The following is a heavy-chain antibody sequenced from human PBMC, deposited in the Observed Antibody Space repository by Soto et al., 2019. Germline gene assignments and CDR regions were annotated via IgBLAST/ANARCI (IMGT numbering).Heavy chain of an antibody. D-gene: IGHD2-21*02. J-gene: IGHJ3*02. Sequence: SETLSLTCTVSGGSISSGGYYWSWIRQHPGKGLEWIGYIYYSGSTYYNPSLKSRVTISVDTSKNQFSLKLSSVTAADTAVYYFARRLFWWGRPFDIWGQGTMVTVSS. CDR3: ARRLFWWGRPFDI. CDR1: GGSISSGGYY. CDR2: IYYSGST. V-gene: IGHV4-31*03.